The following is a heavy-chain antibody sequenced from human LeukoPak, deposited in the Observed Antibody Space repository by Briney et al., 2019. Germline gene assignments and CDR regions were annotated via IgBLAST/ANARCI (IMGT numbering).Heavy chain of an antibody. CDR1: GYTFTSYD. CDR2: MNPNSGNT. Sequence: ASVKVSCKASGYTFTSYDINWVRQATGQGLEWMGWMNPNSGNTGYAQKFQGRVTMTRNTSISTAYMELSSLRSDDTAVYYCARDKSISYYDILTGYFTMGEYNWFDPWGQGTLVTVSS. V-gene: IGHV1-8*01. J-gene: IGHJ5*02. CDR3: ARDKSISYYDILTGYFTMGEYNWFDP. D-gene: IGHD3-9*01.